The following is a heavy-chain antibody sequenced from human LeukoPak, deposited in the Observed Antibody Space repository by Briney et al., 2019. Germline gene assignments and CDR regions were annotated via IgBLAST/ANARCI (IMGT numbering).Heavy chain of an antibody. V-gene: IGHV1-18*01. D-gene: IGHD2-2*01. J-gene: IGHJ6*03. CDR1: GYTFTSYG. CDR3: ARFVVVPAAIRSYYYYYYMDV. Sequence: ASVKVSCKASGYTFTSYGISWVRQAPGQGLEWMGLISAYNVNTNYAQKLQGRVTMTTDTSTSTAYMELRSLRSDDTAVYYCARFVVVPAAIRSYYYYYYMDVWGKGTTVTISS. CDR2: ISAYNVNT.